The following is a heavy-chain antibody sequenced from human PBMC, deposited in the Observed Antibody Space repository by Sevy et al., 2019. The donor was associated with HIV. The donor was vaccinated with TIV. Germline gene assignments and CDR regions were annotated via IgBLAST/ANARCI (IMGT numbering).Heavy chain of an antibody. CDR3: TTDAHSSSYYPECDHDF. CDR1: GFNFRNTW. D-gene: IGHD6-13*01. V-gene: IGHV3-15*01. CDR2: IKSKTDGGTI. Sequence: GGSLRLSCAASGFNFRNTWMSWVRQAPGKGLEWVGRIKSKTDGGTIDYAAPVKGRFTISRDDSKDTLYLQMGSLKTEDTAIYYCTTDAHSSSYYPECDHDFWGQGTLVTVSS. J-gene: IGHJ4*02.